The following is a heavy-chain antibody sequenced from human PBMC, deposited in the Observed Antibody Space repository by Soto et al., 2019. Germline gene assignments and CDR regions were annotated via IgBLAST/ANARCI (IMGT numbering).Heavy chain of an antibody. CDR1: GFTLGSHS. CDR3: ATVFDL. J-gene: IGHJ5*02. Sequence: GGSLRLSCAASGFTLGSHSIHWVRQPPGKGLEWVSRIDTDGGGTSYADSVKGRFTISTDNAKNTVYLQMNGLRAEDTAVYYCATVFDLWGQGTQVTVSS. V-gene: IGHV3-74*01. CDR2: IDTDGGGT.